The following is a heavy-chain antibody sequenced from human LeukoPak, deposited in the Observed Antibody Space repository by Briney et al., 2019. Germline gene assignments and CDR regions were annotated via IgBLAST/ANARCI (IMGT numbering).Heavy chain of an antibody. D-gene: IGHD1-26*01. CDR3: AREVEATPYYFDY. CDR2: IYHSGST. V-gene: IGHV4-38-2*02. CDR1: GYSISSGYY. Sequence: SETLSLTCTVSGYSISSGYYWGWIRQPPGKGLEWIGSIYHSGSTYYNPSLKSRVTISVGTSKNQFSLKLSSVTAADTAVYYCAREVEATPYYFDYCGQGTLVTVSS. J-gene: IGHJ4*02.